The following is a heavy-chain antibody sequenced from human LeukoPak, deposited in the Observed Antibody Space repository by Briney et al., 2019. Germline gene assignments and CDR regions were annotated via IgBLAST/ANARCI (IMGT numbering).Heavy chain of an antibody. V-gene: IGHV3-30*03. J-gene: IGHJ2*01. CDR2: ISFDGTKK. CDR1: GFTVSSYG. Sequence: PGGSLRLSCSASGFTVSSYGMHWVRQAPGKGLEWVAVISFDGTKKSYADAVMGRFTISRDNYENTLDLQMNSLTGEDTAVYFCARDHVDSSSWSQYFDLGGRGARVTVSS. D-gene: IGHD6-13*01. CDR3: ARDHVDSSSWSQYFDL.